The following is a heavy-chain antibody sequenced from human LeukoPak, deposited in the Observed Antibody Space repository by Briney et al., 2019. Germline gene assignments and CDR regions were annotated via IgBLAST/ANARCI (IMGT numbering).Heavy chain of an antibody. D-gene: IGHD3-22*01. CDR3: VRDAIIVPGTFDY. J-gene: IGHJ4*02. V-gene: IGHV3-33*08. CDR1: GFTFKTYT. Sequence: GGSLRLSCAASGFTFKTYTMHWVRQAPGKGLEWVAVIWYDGSDKYYADSVKGRFTISRDNSKNTVYLQMSSLRADDTAVYYCVRDAIIVPGTFDYWGQGTLVTVTS. CDR2: IWYDGSDK.